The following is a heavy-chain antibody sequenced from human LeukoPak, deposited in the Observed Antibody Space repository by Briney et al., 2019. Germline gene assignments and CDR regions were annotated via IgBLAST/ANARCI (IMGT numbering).Heavy chain of an antibody. CDR3: TRGVEYSSSWYARGAAHYFDY. V-gene: IGHV3-49*03. Sequence: GGSLRLSCTASGFTFGDYAMSWFRQAPGKGLEWVGFIRSKAYGGTTEYAASVKGRFTISRDDSKSIAYLQMNSLKTEDTAVYYCTRGVEYSSSWYARGAAHYFDYWGQGTLVTVSS. CDR1: GFTFGDYA. J-gene: IGHJ4*02. D-gene: IGHD6-13*01. CDR2: IRSKAYGGTT.